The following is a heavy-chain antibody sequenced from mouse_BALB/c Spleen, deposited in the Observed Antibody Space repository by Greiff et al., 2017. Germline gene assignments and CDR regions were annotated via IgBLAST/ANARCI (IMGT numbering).Heavy chain of an antibody. Sequence: VQLKQSGPELVKPGASVNIPCKASGYTFTDYNMDWVKQSHGKSLEWIGDINPNNGGTIYNQKFKGKATLTVDKSSSTAYMELRSLTSEDTAVYYCARVGGYGYYAMDYWGQGTSVTVSS. V-gene: IGHV1-18*01. CDR3: ARVGGYGYYAMDY. J-gene: IGHJ4*01. CDR2: INPNNGGT. CDR1: GYTFTDYN. D-gene: IGHD1-1*02.